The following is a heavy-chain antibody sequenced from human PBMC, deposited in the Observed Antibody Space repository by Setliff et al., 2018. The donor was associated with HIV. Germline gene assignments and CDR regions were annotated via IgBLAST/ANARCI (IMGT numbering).Heavy chain of an antibody. V-gene: IGHV4-31*03. CDR2: IYYSGST. D-gene: IGHD6-13*01. CDR1: GGSISSGGYY. CDR3: ARDIQAAGTGWFDP. J-gene: IGHJ5*02. Sequence: SETLSLTCTVSGGSISSGGYYWSWIRQHPGKGLEWIGFIYYSGSTYHNPSLKSRVTISVDTSKNQFSLKLSSVTAADTAVYYCARDIQAAGTGWFDPWGQGTLVTVSS.